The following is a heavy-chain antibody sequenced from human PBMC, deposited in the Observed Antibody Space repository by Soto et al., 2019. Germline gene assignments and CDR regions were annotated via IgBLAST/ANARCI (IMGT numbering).Heavy chain of an antibody. V-gene: IGHV1-24*01. CDR3: ATHWGGRVLFDY. D-gene: IGHD3-16*01. CDR2: FDPEDGET. CDR1: GYTLTELS. Sequence: ASVKVSCKVSGYTLTELSMHWVRQAPGKGLEWMGGFDPEDGETIYAQKFQGRVTMTEDTSTDTAYMELSSLRSEDTAVYYCATHWGGRVLFDYWGQGTLVTVSS. J-gene: IGHJ4*02.